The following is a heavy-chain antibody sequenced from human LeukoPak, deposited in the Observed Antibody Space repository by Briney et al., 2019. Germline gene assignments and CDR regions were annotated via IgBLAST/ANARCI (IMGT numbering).Heavy chain of an antibody. D-gene: IGHD6-13*01. CDR3: AREGIAAPHFDY. CDR2: IYYSGST. J-gene: IGHJ4*02. V-gene: IGHV4-59*01. CDR1: GGSISSYY. Sequence: SETLSLTCTVSGGSISSYYWSWIRQPPGKGLEWIGYIYYSGSTNYNPSLKSRVTMSVDTSKNQFSLKLSSVTAADTAVYYCAREGIAAPHFDYWGQGTLVTVSS.